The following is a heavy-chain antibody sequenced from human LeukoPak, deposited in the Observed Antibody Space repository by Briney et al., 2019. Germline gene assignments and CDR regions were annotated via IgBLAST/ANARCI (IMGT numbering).Heavy chain of an antibody. D-gene: IGHD6-25*01. CDR1: GFTFGDAW. CDR3: STAFTATGAAGYFDY. J-gene: IGHJ4*02. Sequence: KPGGSLRLSCAASGFTFGDAWMTWVRQAPGRGLGWVGRIQRKVDGGPTYFAAPVKGRFTISRDDSKNTLYLQMNSLKTEDTAVYYCSTAFTATGAAGYFDYWGQGALVTVSS. V-gene: IGHV3-15*01. CDR2: IQRKVDGGPT.